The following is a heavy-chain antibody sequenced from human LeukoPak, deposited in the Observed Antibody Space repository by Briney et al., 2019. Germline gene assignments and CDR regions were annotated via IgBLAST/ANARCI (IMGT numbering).Heavy chain of an antibody. CDR3: ARDLEDLGDY. Sequence: PGGSLRLSCAASGFTFSSYSMNWVRQAPGKGLERVSYISSSSSTIYYADSVKGRFTISRDNSKNTLYLQMNSLRAEDTAVYYCARDLEDLGDYWGQGTLVTVSS. V-gene: IGHV3-48*01. CDR1: GFTFSSYS. CDR2: ISSSSSTI. J-gene: IGHJ4*02. D-gene: IGHD7-27*01.